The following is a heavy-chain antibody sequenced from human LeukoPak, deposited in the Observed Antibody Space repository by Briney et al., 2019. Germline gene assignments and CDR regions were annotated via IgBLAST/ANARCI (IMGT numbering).Heavy chain of an antibody. Sequence: SETLSLTCAVYGGSFSGYYWSWIRQPPGKGLEWIGEINHSGGTNCSPSLKSRVTISVDTSKNQFSLKLSSVTAADTAVYYCARASVTYYYYYYMDVWGKGTTVTVSS. CDR2: INHSGGT. D-gene: IGHD4-11*01. V-gene: IGHV4-34*01. J-gene: IGHJ6*03. CDR1: GGSFSGYY. CDR3: ARASVTYYYYYYMDV.